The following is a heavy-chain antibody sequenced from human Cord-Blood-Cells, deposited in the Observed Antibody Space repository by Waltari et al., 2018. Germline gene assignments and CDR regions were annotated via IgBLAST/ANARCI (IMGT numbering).Heavy chain of an antibody. Sequence: QVQLQQWGAGLLKPSETLSLTCAVYGGSFRGYYWSWIRQPPGKGLEWIGEINHSGSTNYNPSLKSRVTISVDTSKNQFSLKLSSVTAADTAVYYCARARGIVVVPAANWFDPWGQGTLVTVSS. V-gene: IGHV4-34*01. CDR1: GGSFRGYY. J-gene: IGHJ5*02. CDR2: INHSGST. CDR3: ARARGIVVVPAANWFDP. D-gene: IGHD2-2*01.